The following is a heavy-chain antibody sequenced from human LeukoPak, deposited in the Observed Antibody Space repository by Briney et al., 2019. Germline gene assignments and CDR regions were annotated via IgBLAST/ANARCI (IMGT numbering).Heavy chain of an antibody. CDR3: ARVKSRKGVGATIGAFDI. V-gene: IGHV4-4*07. CDR1: GGSISSYY. Sequence: PSETLSLTCTVSGGSISSYYWSWIRQPAGKGLEWIGRIYTSGSTNYNPSLKSRVTMSVDTSKNQFSLKLSSVTAADTAVYCCARVKSRKGVGATIGAFDIWGQGTMVTVSS. CDR2: IYTSGST. D-gene: IGHD1-26*01. J-gene: IGHJ3*02.